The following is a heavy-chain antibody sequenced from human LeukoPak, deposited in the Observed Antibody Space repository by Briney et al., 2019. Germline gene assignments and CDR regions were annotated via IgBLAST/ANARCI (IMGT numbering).Heavy chain of an antibody. CDR3: ARAAKGLLWFGESVN. V-gene: IGHV1-69*13. J-gene: IGHJ4*02. CDR2: IIPIFGTA. CDR1: GGTFSSYA. Sequence: GASVKVSCKASGGTFSSYAISWVRQAPGQGLEWMGGIIPIFGTANYAQKFQGRVTITADESTSTAYMELSSLRSEDTAVYYCARAAKGLLWFGESVNWGQGTLVTVSS. D-gene: IGHD3-10*01.